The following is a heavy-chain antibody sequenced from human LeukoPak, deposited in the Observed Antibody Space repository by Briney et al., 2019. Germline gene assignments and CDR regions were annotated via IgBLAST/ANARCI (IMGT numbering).Heavy chain of an antibody. CDR3: AKVIRGGYGMDV. CDR2: ISDSSSLT. Sequence: GGSLRLSCAASGFTFSSFGMNWVRQAPGKGLEWVSYISDSSSLTYYADSVKGRFTTSRDNAKNSLSLQLNSLRDEDTAVYFCAKVIRGGYGMDVWGQGTTVTVSS. D-gene: IGHD3-10*01. J-gene: IGHJ6*02. CDR1: GFTFSSFG. V-gene: IGHV3-48*02.